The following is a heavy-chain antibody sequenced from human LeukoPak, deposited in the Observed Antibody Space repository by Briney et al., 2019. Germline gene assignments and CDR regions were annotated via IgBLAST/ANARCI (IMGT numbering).Heavy chain of an antibody. CDR1: GFTFSSYG. CDR2: IWYDGSNK. J-gene: IGHJ6*02. D-gene: IGHD3-3*01. Sequence: GGSLRLSCAASGFTFSSYGMHWVRQAPGKGLEWVAVIWYDGSNKYYADSVKGRFTISRDNSKNTLYLQMNSLRAEDTAVYYCARDLMDYDFWSGYRYYGMDVWGQGTTVTVSS. V-gene: IGHV3-33*08. CDR3: ARDLMDYDFWSGYRYYGMDV.